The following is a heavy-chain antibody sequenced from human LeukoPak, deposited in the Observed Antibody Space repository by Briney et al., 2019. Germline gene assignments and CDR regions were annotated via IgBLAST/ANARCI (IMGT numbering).Heavy chain of an antibody. CDR2: VKSKTDGGTT. Sequence: GGSLRLSCAASGFTFSNAWMSWVRQGPGKGLEWVGRVKSKTDGGTTAYAAPVTGKFTFSRDDPKNTLYLQMNSLKTEDTAVYYCTTDRYCSGGRCHSQDWGKGTLVTISS. CDR3: TTDRYCSGGRCHSQD. D-gene: IGHD2-15*01. CDR1: GFTFSNAW. V-gene: IGHV3-15*01. J-gene: IGHJ1*01.